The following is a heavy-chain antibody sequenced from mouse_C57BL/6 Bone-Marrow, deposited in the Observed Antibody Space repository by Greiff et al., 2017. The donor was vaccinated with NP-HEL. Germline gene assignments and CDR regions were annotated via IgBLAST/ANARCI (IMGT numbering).Heavy chain of an antibody. CDR3: ARSNYYGSVY. V-gene: IGHV3-6*01. J-gene: IGHJ2*01. D-gene: IGHD1-1*01. CDR2: ISYDGSN. CDR1: GYSITSGYY. Sequence: VQLKQSGPGLVKPSQSLSLTCSVTGYSITSGYYWNWIRQFPGNKLEWMGYISYDGSNNYNPSLKNRISITRDTSKNQFFLKLNSVTTEDTATYYCARSNYYGSVYWGQGTTLTVSS.